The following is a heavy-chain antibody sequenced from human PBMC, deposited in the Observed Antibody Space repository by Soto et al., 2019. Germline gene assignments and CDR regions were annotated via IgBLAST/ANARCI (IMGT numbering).Heavy chain of an antibody. CDR3: GRVKVRGVPYDP. Sequence: SDTLSLTCAVSGGSIISGGYSWSWIRQPPGKGLEWIGYTYHSGSTSYHPSLKSRVTISIDRSKNQVSLKLGSVSAADTAVYYCGRVKVRGVPYDPWGPRPLVTFST. D-gene: IGHD3-10*01. V-gene: IGHV4-30-2*01. J-gene: IGHJ5*02. CDR2: TYHSGST. CDR1: GGSIISGGYS.